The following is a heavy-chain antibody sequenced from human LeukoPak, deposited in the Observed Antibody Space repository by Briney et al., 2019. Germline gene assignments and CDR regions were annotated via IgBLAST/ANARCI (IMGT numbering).Heavy chain of an antibody. CDR1: GDSVSSNSAV. D-gene: IGHD7-27*01. J-gene: IGHJ4*02. CDR2: TYYRSKWYN. CDR3: TRELPWGPADY. V-gene: IGHV6-1*01. Sequence: SQTLSLTCAISGDSVSSNSAVWGWIRQSPSRGLEWLGRTYYRSKWYNDYAVSLKSRMTINPDTSKNQVSLQLNSVTPEDTAVYYCTRELPWGPADYWGQGTLVTVSS.